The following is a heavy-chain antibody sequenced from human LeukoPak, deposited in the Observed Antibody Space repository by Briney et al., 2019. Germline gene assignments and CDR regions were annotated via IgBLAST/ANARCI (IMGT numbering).Heavy chain of an antibody. CDR2: ISDSGITT. CDR1: GFTFSNSY. J-gene: IGHJ4*02. V-gene: IGHV3-23*01. D-gene: IGHD3-22*01. Sequence: GGSLRLSCAASGFTFSNSYMSWVRQAPGKGLEWVAGISDSGITTNYADSVKGRFTISRDNPKNTLYLQMNSLRAEDTAVYFCAKRGVVIRVILVGFHKEAYYFDSWGQGALVTVSS. CDR3: AKRGVVIRVILVGFHKEAYYFDS.